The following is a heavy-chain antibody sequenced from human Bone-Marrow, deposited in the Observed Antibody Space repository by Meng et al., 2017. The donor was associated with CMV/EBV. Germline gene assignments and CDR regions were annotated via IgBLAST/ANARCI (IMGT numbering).Heavy chain of an antibody. CDR1: GSFSGYY. J-gene: IGHJ4*02. CDR2: INHSGST. Sequence: GSFSGYYWSWIRQPPGKGLEWIGEINHSGSTNYNPSLKSRVTISVDTSKNQFSLKLSSVTAADTAVYYCARGRSDIVVVPAANFAYWGQGTLVTVSS. V-gene: IGHV4-34*01. D-gene: IGHD2-2*01. CDR3: ARGRSDIVVVPAANFAY.